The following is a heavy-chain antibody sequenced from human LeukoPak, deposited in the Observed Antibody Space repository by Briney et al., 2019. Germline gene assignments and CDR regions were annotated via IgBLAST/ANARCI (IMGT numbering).Heavy chain of an antibody. CDR2: IIPIFGTA. CDR1: GVTFSSYA. V-gene: IGHV1-69*13. CDR3: AREGYSGYDLLFFDY. J-gene: IGHJ4*02. D-gene: IGHD5-12*01. Sequence: SVKVSCKASGVTFSSYAISWVRQAPGQGLEWMGGIIPIFGTANYAQKFQGRVTITADESTSTAYMELSSLRSEDTAVYYCAREGYSGYDLLFFDYWGQGTLVTVSS.